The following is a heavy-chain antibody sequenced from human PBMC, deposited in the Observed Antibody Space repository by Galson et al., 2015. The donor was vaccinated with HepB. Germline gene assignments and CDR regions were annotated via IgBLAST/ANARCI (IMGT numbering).Heavy chain of an antibody. J-gene: IGHJ3*02. CDR2: INHSGST. V-gene: IGHV4-34*01. CDR3: ARGRTYRTYYDFWSGYYKAFDI. CDR1: GGSFSGYY. D-gene: IGHD3-3*01. Sequence: ETLSLTCAVYGGSFSGYYWSWIRQPPGKGLEWIGEINHSGSTNYNPSLKSRVTISVDTSKNQFSLKLSSVTAADTAVYYCARGRTYRTYYDFWSGYYKAFDIWGQGTMVTVSS.